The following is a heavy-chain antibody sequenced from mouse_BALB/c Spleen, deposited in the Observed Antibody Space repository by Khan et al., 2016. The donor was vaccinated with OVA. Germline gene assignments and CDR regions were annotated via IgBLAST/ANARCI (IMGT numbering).Heavy chain of an antibody. CDR2: IYPGSGST. Sequence: LQQPGSELVRPGASVKLSYKASGYTFTSYWMHWVKQRPGQGLEWIGDIYPGSGSTNYDEKFKSKATLTVDTSSSTAYMQLSSLTSEDSAVYYCTRWSYWFAYWGQGTLVTVSA. CDR1: GYTFTSYW. J-gene: IGHJ3*01. D-gene: IGHD2-12*01. V-gene: IGHV1S22*01. CDR3: TRWSYWFAY.